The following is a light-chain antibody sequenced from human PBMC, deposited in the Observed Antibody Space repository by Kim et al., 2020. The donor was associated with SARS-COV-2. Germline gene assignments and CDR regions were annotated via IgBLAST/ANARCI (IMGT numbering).Light chain of an antibody. CDR2: DAS. V-gene: IGKV3D-11*01. J-gene: IGKJ3*01. CDR3: QQRSNWPIFT. Sequence: SPGERATLAGRASQGVSSYLAWYQQKPGQAPRLLIYDASNRATGIPARFSGSGPGTDFTLTISSLEPEDFAVYYCQQRSNWPIFTFGPGTKVDIK. CDR1: QGVSSY.